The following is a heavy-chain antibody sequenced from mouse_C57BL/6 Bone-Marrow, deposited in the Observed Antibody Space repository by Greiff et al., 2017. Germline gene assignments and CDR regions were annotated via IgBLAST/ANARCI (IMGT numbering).Heavy chain of an antibody. CDR1: GFTFSSYA. CDR3: ARGHYYGSRFDY. Sequence: EVNVVESGGGLVKPGGSLKLSCAASGFTFSSYAMSWVRQTPEKRLEWVATISDGGSYTYYPDNVKGRFTISRDNAKNNLYLQMSHLKSEDTAMYYCARGHYYGSRFDYWGQGTTLTVSS. D-gene: IGHD1-1*01. J-gene: IGHJ2*01. V-gene: IGHV5-4*03. CDR2: ISDGGSYT.